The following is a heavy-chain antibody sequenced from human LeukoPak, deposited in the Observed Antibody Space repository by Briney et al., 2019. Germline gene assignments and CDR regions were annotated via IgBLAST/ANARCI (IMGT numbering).Heavy chain of an antibody. CDR3: AAWGVDYGGNFDYSDY. D-gene: IGHD4-23*01. V-gene: IGHV4-4*02. J-gene: IGHJ4*02. CDR1: GDSISSSNW. Sequence: SETLSLTCAVPGDSISSSNWWTWVRQSPGKGLEWIGEIYHSGSTNYNPSLKSRVIMSVDKSKNQFSLKLSSVTAADTGTYYCAAWGVDYGGNFDYSDYWGQGTLVTVSS. CDR2: IYHSGST.